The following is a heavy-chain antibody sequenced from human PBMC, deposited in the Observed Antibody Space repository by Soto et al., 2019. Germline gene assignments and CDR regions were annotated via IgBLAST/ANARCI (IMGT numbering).Heavy chain of an antibody. Sequence: QVQLGESGGGGVQPGGSPRLSCAASGFTFRSYGIHSVRQAPGKWLEWVAVILYDGRNKYYAGSVNGRFAISRATSRNTLYLQMSSLRAEDTVVYYCVKDSRSASPYYYVLDIWGQRTKVTVSS. J-gene: IGHJ6*02. V-gene: IGHV3-30*18. D-gene: IGHD6-13*01. CDR2: ILYDGRNK. CDR3: VKDSRSASPYYYVLDI. CDR1: GFTFRSYG.